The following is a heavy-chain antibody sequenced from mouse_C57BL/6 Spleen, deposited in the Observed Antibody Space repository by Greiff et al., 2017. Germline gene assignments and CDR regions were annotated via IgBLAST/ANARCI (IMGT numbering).Heavy chain of an antibody. CDR1: GYTFNSYW. D-gene: IGHD1-1*01. V-gene: IGHV1-53*01. J-gene: IGHJ2*01. CDR3: AKGSFYYYGSSPSYFDY. Sequence: VQLQQPGTELVKPGASVKLSCKASGYTFNSYWMHWVQQRPGQGLEWIGNINPSNGGTNYNEKFKGKATLTVDKSSSTAYMQLSSLTSEDSAVYYCAKGSFYYYGSSPSYFDYWGQGTTLTVSS. CDR2: INPSNGGT.